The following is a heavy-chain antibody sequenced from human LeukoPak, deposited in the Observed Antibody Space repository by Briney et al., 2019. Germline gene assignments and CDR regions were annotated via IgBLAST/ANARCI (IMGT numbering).Heavy chain of an antibody. CDR2: MYPGGSNT. J-gene: IGHJ4*02. D-gene: IGHD1-26*01. CDR3: ARRRDLYSGSYYPFDY. Sequence: GESLKISCKGSGYSFTSYWIGWVRQMPGKGLEWMGIMYPGGSNTRYSPSSQGQVTISADKSINTAYLHWSSLKASDTAMYYCARRRDLYSGSYYPFDYWGQGTLVTVSS. V-gene: IGHV5-51*01. CDR1: GYSFTSYW.